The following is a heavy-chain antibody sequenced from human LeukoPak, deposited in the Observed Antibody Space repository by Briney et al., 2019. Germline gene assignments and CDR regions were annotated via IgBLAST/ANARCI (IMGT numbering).Heavy chain of an antibody. J-gene: IGHJ4*02. CDR2: IIPIFGTA. CDR3: ARPRCYDFPAPLDY. D-gene: IGHD3-3*01. CDR1: GGTFSSYA. Sequence: SVKVSCKASGGTFSSYAISWVRPAPGQGLEWMGGIIPIFGTANYAQKFQGRVTITADESTSTAYMELSSLRSEDTAVYYCARPRCYDFPAPLDYWGQGTLVTVSS. V-gene: IGHV1-69*13.